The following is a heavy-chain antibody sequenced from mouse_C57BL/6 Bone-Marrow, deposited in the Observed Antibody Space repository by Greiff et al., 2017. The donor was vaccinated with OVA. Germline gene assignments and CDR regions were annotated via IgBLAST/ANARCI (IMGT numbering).Heavy chain of an antibody. CDR2: IRLKSDNYAT. Sequence: EVKLMESGGGLVQPGGSMKLSCVASGFTFSNYWMNWVRQSPEKGLEWVAQIRLKSDNYATHYAESVKGRFTISRDDSKSSVYLQMNNLRAEDTGIYYCTGGGYPRGAWFAYWGQGTLVTVSA. J-gene: IGHJ3*01. D-gene: IGHD2-2*01. CDR1: GFTFSNYW. CDR3: TGGGYPRGAWFAY. V-gene: IGHV6-3*01.